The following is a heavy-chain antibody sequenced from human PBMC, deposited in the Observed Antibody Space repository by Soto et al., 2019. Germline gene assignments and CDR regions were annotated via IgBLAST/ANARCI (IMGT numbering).Heavy chain of an antibody. D-gene: IGHD5-12*01. CDR3: ASDKDRLQLGGNYSYILDV. Sequence: QVQLEQSGAEVKKPGSSVKVSCKASGGTFSNSAISWVRQAPGQGLEWMGGIMPVFRTPDYAQKFQGRVTITADDSTSTAYMELSGLRSDDTAIYYCASDKDRLQLGGNYSYILDVWGQGTTVTVSS. V-gene: IGHV1-69*12. J-gene: IGHJ6*02. CDR2: IMPVFRTP. CDR1: GGTFSNSA.